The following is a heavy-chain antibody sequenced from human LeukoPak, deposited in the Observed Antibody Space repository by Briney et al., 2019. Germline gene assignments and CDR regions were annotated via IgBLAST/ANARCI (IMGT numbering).Heavy chain of an antibody. Sequence: SGGSLRLSCAASVFTFDDYAMHWVRQAPGKGLEWVSLISWDGGSTYYADSVKGRFTISRDNSKNSLYLQMNSLRAEDTSLYYCAKDWGSSSWYYMDVWGKGTTVTVSS. CDR2: ISWDGGST. J-gene: IGHJ6*03. CDR3: AKDWGSSSWYYMDV. D-gene: IGHD6-6*01. CDR1: VFTFDDYA. V-gene: IGHV3-43D*03.